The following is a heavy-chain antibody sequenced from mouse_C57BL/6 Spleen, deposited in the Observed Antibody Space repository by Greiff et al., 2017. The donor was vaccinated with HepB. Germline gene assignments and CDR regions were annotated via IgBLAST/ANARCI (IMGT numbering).Heavy chain of an antibody. CDR2: INPNNGGT. V-gene: IGHV1-22*01. Sequence: EVQLQQSGPELVKPGASVKMSCKASGYTFTDYNMHWVKQSHGKSLEWIGYINPNNGGTSYNQKFKGKATLTVNKSSSTAYMELRSLTSEDSAVYYCAQEVYDWDKNYWGQGTTLTVSS. CDR1: GYTFTDYN. D-gene: IGHD2-3*01. J-gene: IGHJ2*01. CDR3: AQEVYDWDKNY.